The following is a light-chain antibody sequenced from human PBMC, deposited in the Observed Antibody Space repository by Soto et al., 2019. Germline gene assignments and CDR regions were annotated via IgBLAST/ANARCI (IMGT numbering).Light chain of an antibody. CDR3: QQYGSSQWT. V-gene: IGKV3-20*01. Sequence: EVVMTQSPATLSVSPGERATLSCRASQSVSSNLACYQQRPGQAPRLLIHGASSRATGIPDRFRGSGSGTDFTLTISRLEPEDLAIYYCQQYGSSQWTFGQGTKV. J-gene: IGKJ1*01. CDR2: GAS. CDR1: QSVSSN.